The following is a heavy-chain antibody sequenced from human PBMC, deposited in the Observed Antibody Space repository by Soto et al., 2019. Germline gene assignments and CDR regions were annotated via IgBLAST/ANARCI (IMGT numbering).Heavy chain of an antibody. D-gene: IGHD1-1*01. V-gene: IGHV3-7*01. CDR3: ASSMGSGYWNDFYYYYYYMDV. J-gene: IGHJ6*03. CDR1: GFTFSSYW. CDR2: IKQDGSEK. Sequence: GGSLRLSCAASGFTFSSYWMSWVRQAPGKGLEWVANIKQDGSEKYYVDSVKGRFTISRDNAKNSLYLQMNSLRAEDTAVYYCASSMGSGYWNDFYYYYYYMDVWGKGTTVTVSS.